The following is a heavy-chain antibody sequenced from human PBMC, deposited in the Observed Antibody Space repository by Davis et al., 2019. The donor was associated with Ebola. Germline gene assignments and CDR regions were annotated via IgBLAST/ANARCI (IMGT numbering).Heavy chain of an antibody. CDR3: AKSYNWNPNYYYGMDV. Sequence: GESLKISCAASGFTVSSNYMSWVRQAPGKGLEWVSVIYSGGSTYYADSVKGRFTISRDNSKNTLYLQMNSLRAEDTAVYYCAKSYNWNPNYYYGMDVWGQGTTVTVSS. CDR1: GFTVSSNY. CDR2: IYSGGST. D-gene: IGHD1-20*01. V-gene: IGHV3-66*02. J-gene: IGHJ6*02.